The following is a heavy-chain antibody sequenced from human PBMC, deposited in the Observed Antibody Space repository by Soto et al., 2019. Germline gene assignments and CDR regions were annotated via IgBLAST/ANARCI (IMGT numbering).Heavy chain of an antibody. D-gene: IGHD3-3*01. V-gene: IGHV1-18*01. CDR1: GYAFTTYG. CDR2: ISAHNGNT. J-gene: IGHJ4*02. CDR3: SRWRDGDY. Sequence: QVHLVQSGAEVKKPGASVKVSCQGSGYAFTTYGITWVRQAPGQGLEWMGWISAHNGNTNYAQKLQRRVTVTRDTSTSTAYMELRSLRYDGTAVYYCSRWRDGDYWGQGALVTVSS.